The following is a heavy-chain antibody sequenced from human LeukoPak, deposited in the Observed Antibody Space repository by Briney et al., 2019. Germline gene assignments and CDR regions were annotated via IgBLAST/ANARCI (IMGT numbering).Heavy chain of an antibody. Sequence: SETLSLTCTVSGSSISSYYWSWIRQPPGKRLEWVGYIYTSGSTNYNPSLKSRVTISVDTSKNQFSLKLSSVTAADTAVYYCARRAIYYYYMDVWGKGTTVTVSS. CDR1: GSSISSYY. V-gene: IGHV4-4*09. CDR2: IYTSGST. J-gene: IGHJ6*03. CDR3: ARRAIYYYYMDV.